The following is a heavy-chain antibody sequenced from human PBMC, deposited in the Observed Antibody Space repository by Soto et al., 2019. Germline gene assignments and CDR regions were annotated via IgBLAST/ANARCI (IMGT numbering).Heavy chain of an antibody. Sequence: ASVKVSFKSCGYTFTGYYMHWVRLAPGQGLEWMGWINPNSGGTNYAQKFQGRVTITRDTSISTAYMELSRLRSDDTAVYYCARSGRSWVVGAFDIWGQGTMVTVSS. CDR2: INPNSGGT. V-gene: IGHV1-2*02. CDR1: GYTFTGYY. D-gene: IGHD6-13*01. J-gene: IGHJ3*02. CDR3: ARSGRSWVVGAFDI.